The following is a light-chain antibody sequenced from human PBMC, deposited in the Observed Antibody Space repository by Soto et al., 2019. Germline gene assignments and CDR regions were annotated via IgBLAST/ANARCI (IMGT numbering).Light chain of an antibody. CDR2: DVS. CDR1: VSEVAGYTY. CDR3: SSFTRIVGL. V-gene: IGLV2-14*03. Sequence: QSVLTQPASVSGSPGQTITISCTGAVSEVAGYTYVSWYQQHPGKGPKVIIYDVSNRPLGVSNRFSGSKSGTTASLTISGLHAEDEADYYCSSFTRIVGLFGGGTQLTVL. J-gene: IGLJ2*01.